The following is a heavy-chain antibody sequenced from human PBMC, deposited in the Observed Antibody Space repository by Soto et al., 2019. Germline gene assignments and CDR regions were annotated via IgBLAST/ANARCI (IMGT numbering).Heavy chain of an antibody. J-gene: IGHJ4*02. V-gene: IGHV3-9*01. CDR2: INYNSGSV. CDR1: GFTFDVYA. Sequence: DVQLVESGGGWVQPGRSLRLACAASGFTFDVYAMHWVRHAPGKGLEWVSGINYNSGSVGYADSVKGRFTISRDNAKNSLHLQINSLRAEDTAVYYCAKDISLRLWVYLVVEYWGQGTLVTVSP. D-gene: IGHD6-13*01. CDR3: AKDISLRLWVYLVVEY.